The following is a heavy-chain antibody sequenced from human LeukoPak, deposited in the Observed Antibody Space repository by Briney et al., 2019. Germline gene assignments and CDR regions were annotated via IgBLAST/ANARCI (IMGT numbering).Heavy chain of an antibody. CDR1: GYTFSGYY. CDR3: AREAETTLNWFDP. D-gene: IGHD1-1*01. V-gene: IGHV1-2*02. CDR2: INPNSGGT. J-gene: IGHJ5*02. Sequence: ASVKVSCKASGYTFSGYYMHWVRQAPGQGPEWMGWINPNSGGTKNAQKFQGRVTMTRDTSISTAYMELSRLRSDDTAVYYCAREAETTLNWFDPWGQGTLVTVSS.